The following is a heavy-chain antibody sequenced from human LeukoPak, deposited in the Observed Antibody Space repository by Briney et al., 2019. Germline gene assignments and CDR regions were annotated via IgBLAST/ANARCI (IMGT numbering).Heavy chain of an antibody. J-gene: IGHJ5*02. CDR3: ARGSYSGDWWFDP. Sequence: SETLSLTCAVFGGSFSHYYWSWIRQHPGKGLEWIGYIYYSGSTFYNPSLKSRVTISVDTSKNQFSLKLSSVTAADTAVYYCARGSYSGDWWFDPWGQGTLVTVSS. CDR1: GGSFSHYY. D-gene: IGHD2-21*02. CDR2: IYYSGST. V-gene: IGHV4-31*11.